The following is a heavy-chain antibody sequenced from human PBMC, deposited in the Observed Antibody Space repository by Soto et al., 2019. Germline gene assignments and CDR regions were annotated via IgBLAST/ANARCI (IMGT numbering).Heavy chain of an antibody. V-gene: IGHV4-34*01. D-gene: IGHD3-22*01. J-gene: IGHJ6*03. Sequence: QVHLEQWGAGLLKPSETLSLTSAVYGGSLSGYFWSWVRQPPGKGLEWIGEINHSGSTNYNPSLKSRVTISADTSKHQFTLRHSSVTAADSGIYYCASYYYYDCWIGSRHYMDVWGRGTTVTVSS. CDR3: ASYYYYDCWIGSRHYMDV. CDR2: INHSGST. CDR1: GGSLSGYF.